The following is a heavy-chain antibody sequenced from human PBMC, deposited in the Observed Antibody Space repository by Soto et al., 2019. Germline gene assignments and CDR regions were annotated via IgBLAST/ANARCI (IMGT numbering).Heavy chain of an antibody. CDR3: ARDDGKHSSSWYAGGMDV. D-gene: IGHD6-13*01. J-gene: IGHJ6*02. CDR1: GGSISSGGYY. CDR2: IYYSGST. Sequence: QVQLQESGPGLVKPSQTLSLTCTVSGGSISSGGYYWSWIRQHPGKGLEWIGYIYYSGSTYNNPSLNSRVTISVDTSNNQFSLKLSSVTAADTAVYYCARDDGKHSSSWYAGGMDVWGQGTTVTVSS. V-gene: IGHV4-31*03.